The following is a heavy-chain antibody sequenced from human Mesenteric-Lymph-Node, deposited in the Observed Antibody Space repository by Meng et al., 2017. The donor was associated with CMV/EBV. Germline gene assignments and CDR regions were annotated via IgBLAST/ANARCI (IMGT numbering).Heavy chain of an antibody. D-gene: IGHD6-13*01. CDR3: AKRIAASGTTLGY. CDR2: MNPNSGNT. Sequence: ASVKVSCKASGYTFTNYDIIWVRQATGQGLEWMGWMNPNSGNTGYAQKFQGRVTLTRNTSISTAYMELSSLRSEDTAVYYCAKRIAASGTTLGYWGQGTLVTVSS. V-gene: IGHV1-8*01. CDR1: GYTFTNYD. J-gene: IGHJ4*02.